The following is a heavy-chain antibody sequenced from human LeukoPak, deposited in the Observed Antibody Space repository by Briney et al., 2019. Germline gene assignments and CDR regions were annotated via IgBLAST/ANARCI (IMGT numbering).Heavy chain of an antibody. CDR3: ARGPTVTFNYHYGLDV. CDR1: GFTFSDHY. J-gene: IGHJ6*02. Sequence: GGSLRLSCATSGFTFSDHYMDWVRQAPGKGLEWVARIRGIDKRYTTEYAPSVKGRFTVSRDESMSSVYSQMNSLRTEDTAVYYCARGPTVTFNYHYGLDVWGQGTTVTVSS. CDR2: IRGIDKRYTT. V-gene: IGHV3-72*01. D-gene: IGHD4-17*01.